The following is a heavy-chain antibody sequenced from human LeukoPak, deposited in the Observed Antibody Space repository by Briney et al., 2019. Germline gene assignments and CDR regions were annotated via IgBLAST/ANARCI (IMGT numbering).Heavy chain of an antibody. CDR1: GYTFSSYA. V-gene: IGHV1-18*01. Sequence: ASVKVSRKASGYTFSSYAINWVRQAPGQGLEWMGWINTYNGDTNYAQKLQGRVTMTTETSTNTAYMDLRSLTSADTAVYYCAREQQLGSWYNWFDPWGQGTLVTVSS. CDR2: INTYNGDT. D-gene: IGHD6-13*01. CDR3: AREQQLGSWYNWFDP. J-gene: IGHJ5*02.